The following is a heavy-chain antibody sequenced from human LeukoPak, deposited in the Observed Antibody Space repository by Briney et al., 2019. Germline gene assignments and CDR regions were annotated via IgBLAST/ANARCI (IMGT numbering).Heavy chain of an antibody. J-gene: IGHJ4*02. CDR1: GFTFSSYG. V-gene: IGHV3-33*01. CDR3: ARDSGDAVDY. CDR2: IWYDGSNK. Sequence: GGSLRLSCAASGFTFSSYGMHWVRQAPGKGLEWLAVIWYDGSNKYYADSVKGRFTISRDNSKNTLYLQMNSLRAEDTAVYYCARDSGDAVDYWGQGTLVTVSS.